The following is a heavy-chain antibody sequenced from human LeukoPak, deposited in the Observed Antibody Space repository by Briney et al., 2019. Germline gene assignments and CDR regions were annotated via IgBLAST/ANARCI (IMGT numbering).Heavy chain of an antibody. V-gene: IGHV5-51*01. Sequence: GESLQISCKGSEYSFTTYWIAWVRQLPGKGLEWMEIIYPADSDTRYSPSFQGQVTISADKSISTAYLQWSSLKASDTAMYYCARQGSGWFYVDYWGQGTLVTVSS. CDR1: EYSFTTYW. CDR3: ARQGSGWFYVDY. J-gene: IGHJ4*02. CDR2: IYPADSDT. D-gene: IGHD2/OR15-2a*01.